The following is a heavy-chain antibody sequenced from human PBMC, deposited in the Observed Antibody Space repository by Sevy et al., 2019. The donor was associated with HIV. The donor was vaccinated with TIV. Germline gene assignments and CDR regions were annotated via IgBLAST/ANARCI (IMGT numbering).Heavy chain of an antibody. CDR3: ARDVVDCSGGSCYSGRFDY. CDR2: IIPIFGTA. Sequence: ASVKVSCKASGGTFSSYAISWVRQAPGQGLEWMGGIIPIFGTANYAQKFQGRVTITTDESTSTAYMELSSLGSEDTAVYYCARDVVDCSGGSCYSGRFDYWGQGTLVTVSS. D-gene: IGHD2-15*01. CDR1: GGTFSSYA. V-gene: IGHV1-69*05. J-gene: IGHJ4*02.